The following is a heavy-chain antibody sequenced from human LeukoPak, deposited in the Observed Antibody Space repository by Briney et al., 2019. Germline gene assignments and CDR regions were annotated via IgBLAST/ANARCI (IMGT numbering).Heavy chain of an antibody. J-gene: IGHJ4*02. D-gene: IGHD1-7*01. V-gene: IGHV1-2*02. Sequence: ASVTVSFKASGYTFTVCYMHWVRQAPGQGLELMGWINPNSGGTNYAQKFQGRVTMTRDTSISTAYMELSRLRSDDTAVYYCARDLTGTTSWDLDYWGQGTLVTVSS. CDR3: ARDLTGTTSWDLDY. CDR2: INPNSGGT. CDR1: GYTFTVCY.